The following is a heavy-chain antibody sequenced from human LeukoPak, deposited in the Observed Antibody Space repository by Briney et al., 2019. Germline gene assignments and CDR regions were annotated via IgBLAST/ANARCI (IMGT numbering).Heavy chain of an antibody. J-gene: IGHJ4*02. CDR2: ISAYNGNT. V-gene: IGHV1-18*01. Sequence: ASVKVSCKASGYTFTSYGISWVRQAPGQGIEWMGWISAYNGNTNYAQKLQGRVTMTTDTSTSTAYIELRSLRSDDTAVYYCAYNEYSSSWIDYWGQGTLVTVSS. D-gene: IGHD6-6*01. CDR3: AYNEYSSSWIDY. CDR1: GYTFTSYG.